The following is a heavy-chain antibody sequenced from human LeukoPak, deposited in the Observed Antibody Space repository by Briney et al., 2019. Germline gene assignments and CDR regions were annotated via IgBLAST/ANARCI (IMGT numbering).Heavy chain of an antibody. V-gene: IGHV4-59*12. CDR2: IYYSGST. CDR3: ARGGSSGRICDY. CDR1: GGSISSYY. J-gene: IGHJ4*02. Sequence: SETLSLTCTVSGGSISSYYWSWIRQPPGKGLEWIGYIYYSGSTNYNPSLKSRVTISVDTSKNQFSLKLSSVTAADTAVYYCARGGSSGRICDYWGQGTLVTVSS. D-gene: IGHD2-15*01.